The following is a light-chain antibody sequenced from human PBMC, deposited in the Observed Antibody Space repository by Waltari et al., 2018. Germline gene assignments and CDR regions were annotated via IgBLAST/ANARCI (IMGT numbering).Light chain of an antibody. CDR2: DVI. Sequence: QPAMTQPASVSGSPGQSITISCTGIGSDVADSNYASWYQQHPGKAPKLMIYDVINRPSGVSDRFSGSKSGSTASLTISGLQAEDEADYYCSSYAGRSTKIFGGGTKLTVL. CDR3: SSYAGRSTKI. J-gene: IGLJ2*01. V-gene: IGLV2-14*03. CDR1: GSDVADSNY.